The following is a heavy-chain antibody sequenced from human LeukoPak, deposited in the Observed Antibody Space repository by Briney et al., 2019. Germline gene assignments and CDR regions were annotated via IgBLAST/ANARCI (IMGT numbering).Heavy chain of an antibody. CDR3: ARDCGGSCGYFDY. J-gene: IGHJ4*02. Sequence: PGGSLRLSCAASGFTFSSYAMHWVRQAPGKGLEWVAVIPYDGSNKYYADSVKGRFTISRDNSKNTLYLQINSLRAEDTAVYYCARDCGGSCGYFDYWGQGTLVTVSS. CDR2: IPYDGSNK. V-gene: IGHV3-30*04. D-gene: IGHD2-15*01. CDR1: GFTFSSYA.